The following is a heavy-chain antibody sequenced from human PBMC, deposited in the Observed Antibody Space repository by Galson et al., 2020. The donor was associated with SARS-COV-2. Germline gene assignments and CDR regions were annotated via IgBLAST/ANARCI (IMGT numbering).Heavy chain of an antibody. Sequence: SETLSLTCTVSGGSISSNNYYWGWIRQPPGKGLEWIGSIYYSGSTYYNPSLKSRVTISVDTSKNQFSLKLNSVTAADTAVYYCARHGWGYPSIAARPLDYWGQGTLVTVSS. J-gene: IGHJ4*02. CDR2: IYYSGST. CDR3: ARHGWGYPSIAARPLDY. V-gene: IGHV4-39*01. CDR1: GGSISSNNYY. D-gene: IGHD6-6*01.